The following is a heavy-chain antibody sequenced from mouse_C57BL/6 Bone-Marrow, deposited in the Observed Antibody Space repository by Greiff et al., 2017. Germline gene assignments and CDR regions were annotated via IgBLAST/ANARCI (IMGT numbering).Heavy chain of an antibody. J-gene: IGHJ4*01. D-gene: IGHD1-1*01. CDR1: GFNIKDDY. CDR3: RAIYYYGSSLYYYAMDY. CDR2: IDPENGDT. Sequence: VQLQQSGAELVRPGASVKLSCTASGFNIKDDYMHWVKQRPEQGLEWIGWIDPENGDTEYASKFQGKATITADTSSNTAYLQLSSLTSEDTAVYYCRAIYYYGSSLYYYAMDYWGQGTSVTVSS. V-gene: IGHV14-4*01.